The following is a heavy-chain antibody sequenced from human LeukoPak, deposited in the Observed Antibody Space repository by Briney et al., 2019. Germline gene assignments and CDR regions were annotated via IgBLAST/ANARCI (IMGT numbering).Heavy chain of an antibody. CDR2: ILSDGSSS. CDR1: GFTFSSYW. D-gene: IGHD2-15*01. Sequence: GGCLRLSCAASGFTFSSYWMHWVRQAPGKGLVWVSRILSDGSSSTYADSVKGRFTISRDNAKNTLYLQMNSLRGEDTAVYYCARDLGYCSGGSCYDLFDYWGQGTLVTVSS. V-gene: IGHV3-74*01. CDR3: ARDLGYCSGGSCYDLFDY. J-gene: IGHJ4*02.